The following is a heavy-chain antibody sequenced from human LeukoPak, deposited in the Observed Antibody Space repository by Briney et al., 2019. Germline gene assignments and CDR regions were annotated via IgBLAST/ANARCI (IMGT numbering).Heavy chain of an antibody. CDR3: ARANSSGWPPYFDY. Sequence: NPSETLSLTCTVSGGSISSYYWSWIRKPPGTGQEWIGYIYYSGSTNYNPSLKSRVTISVDTPKSQFSLKLSSVTAADTAVYYCARANSSGWPPYFDYWGQGTLVTVSS. CDR2: IYYSGST. CDR1: GGSISSYY. D-gene: IGHD6-19*01. V-gene: IGHV4-59*01. J-gene: IGHJ4*02.